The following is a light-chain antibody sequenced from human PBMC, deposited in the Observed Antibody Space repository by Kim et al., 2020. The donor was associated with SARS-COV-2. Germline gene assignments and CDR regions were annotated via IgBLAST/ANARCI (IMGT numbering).Light chain of an antibody. CDR3: QHYNSYSET. J-gene: IGKJ3*01. V-gene: IGKV1-5*03. CDR1: QSISTW. Sequence: ASVGDRVTITCRASQSISTWLAWYQQKPGKAPELLIYMASSLKSGVPSRCSGSGSGTEFTLTISSLQPDDFATYYCQHYNSYSETFGPGTKVDIK. CDR2: MAS.